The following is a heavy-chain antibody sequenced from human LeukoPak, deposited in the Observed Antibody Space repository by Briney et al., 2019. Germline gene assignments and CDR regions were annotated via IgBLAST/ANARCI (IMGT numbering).Heavy chain of an antibody. Sequence: SETLSLTCTVSGGSISSSSYYWGWIRQPPGKGLEWIGRIYTSGSTNYNPSLKSRVTISVDTSKNQFSLKLSSVTAADTAVYYCARYGSGQTHFDYWGQGTLVTVSS. J-gene: IGHJ4*02. CDR1: GGSISSSSYY. CDR2: IYTSGST. CDR3: ARYGSGQTHFDY. D-gene: IGHD3-10*01. V-gene: IGHV4-39*07.